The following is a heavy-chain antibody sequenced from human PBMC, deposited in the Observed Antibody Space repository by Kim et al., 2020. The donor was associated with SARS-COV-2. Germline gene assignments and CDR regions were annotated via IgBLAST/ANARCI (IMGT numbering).Heavy chain of an antibody. V-gene: IGHV1-69*13. CDR2: IIPIFGAA. CDR1: GGTFSKYT. D-gene: IGHD5-18*01. J-gene: IGHJ5*02. Sequence: PSVKVSCKSSGGTFSKYTISWVRQAPGQGLEWMGGIIPIFGAANYAQKFQGRVTISADESTSTAYMELSSLRSEDTAVYYCARDQGRNSQGWFDPWGQGTLVTVTS. CDR3: ARDQGRNSQGWFDP.